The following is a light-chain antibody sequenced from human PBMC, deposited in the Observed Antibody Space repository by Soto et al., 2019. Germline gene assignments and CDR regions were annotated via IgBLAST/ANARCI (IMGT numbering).Light chain of an antibody. CDR1: QSVSHNY. CDR2: GAS. J-gene: IGKJ5*01. Sequence: EIVLAQSPGTLSLSPGERATLSCRASQSVSHNYLAWYQQKPGQAPRLLIYGASSRATGIPDRFSGSGSGTDFTLNITRLEPEDLAVYYCQQYGNSLITFGQGTRRAIK. CDR3: QQYGNSLIT. V-gene: IGKV3-20*01.